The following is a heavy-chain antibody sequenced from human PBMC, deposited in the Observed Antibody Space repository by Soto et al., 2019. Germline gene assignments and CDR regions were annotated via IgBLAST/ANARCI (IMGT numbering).Heavy chain of an antibody. CDR2: ISPGDYDT. CDR1: VSSFPDYW. V-gene: IGHV5-51*01. Sequence: PVESLMISFPGSVSSFPDYWIAWVRRMPGKGLEWVGIISPGDYDTRYSPAFEVRCTISADKSITPADLQWSNLKASDIAIYYCARSPTRGGKAVGRREFDYWGQGTRVTVSS. CDR3: ARSPTRGGKAVGRREFDY. J-gene: IGHJ4*02. D-gene: IGHD6-19*01.